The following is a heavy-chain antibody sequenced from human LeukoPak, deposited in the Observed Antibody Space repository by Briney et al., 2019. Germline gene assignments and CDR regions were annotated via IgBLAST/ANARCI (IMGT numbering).Heavy chain of an antibody. V-gene: IGHV3-48*01. D-gene: IGHD4/OR15-4a*01. CDR3: ARVDYGNNFDY. J-gene: IGHJ4*02. CDR1: GFTFSSYS. CDR2: ISSSSSTI. Sequence: QPGGPLRLSCAASGFTFSSYSMNWVRQAPGKELEWVSYISSSSSTIYYADSVKGRFTISRDNAKNSLYLQMNSLRAEDTAVYYCARVDYGNNFDYWGQGTLVTVSS.